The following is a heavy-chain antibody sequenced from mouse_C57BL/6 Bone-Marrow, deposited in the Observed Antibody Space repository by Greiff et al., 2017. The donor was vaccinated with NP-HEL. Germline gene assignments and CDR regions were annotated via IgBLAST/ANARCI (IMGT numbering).Heavy chain of an antibody. Sequence: VMLVESGPGLVQPSQSLSITCTVSGFSLTSYGVHWVRQSPGKGLEWLGVIWSGGSTDYNAAFISRLSISKDNSKSQVFFKMNSLQADDTAIYYCAGSYDFSWFAYWGQGTLVTVSA. D-gene: IGHD2-4*01. CDR1: GFSLTSYG. CDR3: AGSYDFSWFAY. V-gene: IGHV2-2*01. CDR2: IWSGGST. J-gene: IGHJ3*01.